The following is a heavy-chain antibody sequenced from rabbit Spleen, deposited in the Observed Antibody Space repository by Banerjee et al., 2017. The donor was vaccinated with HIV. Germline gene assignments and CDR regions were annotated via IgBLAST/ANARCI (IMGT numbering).Heavy chain of an antibody. CDR2: IAIGSGTT. CDR1: GIDFSSYA. J-gene: IGHJ3*01. Sequence: ELVESGGGLVQPGESLKLSCKASGIDFSSYAMIRVRQAPGKGLEWIACIAIGSGTTWYASWVNGRFTISKTSTTVTLQMTSLTVADTATYFCARDTGSSFSTYGMDLWGQGTLVTVS. V-gene: IGHV1S47*01. D-gene: IGHD8-1*01. CDR3: ARDTGSSFSTYGMDL.